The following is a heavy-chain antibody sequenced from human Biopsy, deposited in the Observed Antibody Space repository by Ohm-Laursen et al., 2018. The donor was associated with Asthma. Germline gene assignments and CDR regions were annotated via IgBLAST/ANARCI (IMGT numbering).Heavy chain of an antibody. Sequence: SLRLPCSASGFTVSRDHMFWVRQAPGKGLEWVSVIYSGGTSHTADSVRGRFTISRDFSKNTLHLRMHSLRVEDTAVYYCARGDSSGWSHYYFDYWGQGTLVTVSS. CDR1: GFTVSRDH. D-gene: IGHD6-19*01. CDR2: IYSGGTS. V-gene: IGHV3-53*01. CDR3: ARGDSSGWSHYYFDY. J-gene: IGHJ4*02.